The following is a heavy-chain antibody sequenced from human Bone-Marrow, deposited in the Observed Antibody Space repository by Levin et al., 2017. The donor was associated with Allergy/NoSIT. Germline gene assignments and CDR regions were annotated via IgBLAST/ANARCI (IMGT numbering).Heavy chain of an antibody. CDR3: ARDLGSGWYYFDY. CDR1: GYSFTSYW. Sequence: ASVKVSCKGSGYSFTSYWIGWVRQMPGKGLEWMGIIYPGDSDTRYSPSFQGQVTISADKSISTAYLQWSSLKASDTAMYYCARDLGSGWYYFDYWGQGTLVTVSS. V-gene: IGHV5-51*01. CDR2: IYPGDSDT. J-gene: IGHJ4*02. D-gene: IGHD6-19*01.